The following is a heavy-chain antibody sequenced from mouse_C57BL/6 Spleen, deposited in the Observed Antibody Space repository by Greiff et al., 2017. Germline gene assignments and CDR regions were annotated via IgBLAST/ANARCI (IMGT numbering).Heavy chain of an antibody. CDR3: AIAIYDGYYSWFAY. J-gene: IGHJ3*01. CDR1: GYTFTSYW. V-gene: IGHV1-74*01. CDR2: IHPSDSDT. D-gene: IGHD2-3*01. Sequence: QVQLQQPGAELVKPGASVKVSCKASGYTFTSYWMHWVKQRPGQGLEWIGRIHPSDSDTNYNQKFKGKATLTVDKSSSTAYMQLSSLTSEDSAVYYCAIAIYDGYYSWFAYWGQGTLVTVSA.